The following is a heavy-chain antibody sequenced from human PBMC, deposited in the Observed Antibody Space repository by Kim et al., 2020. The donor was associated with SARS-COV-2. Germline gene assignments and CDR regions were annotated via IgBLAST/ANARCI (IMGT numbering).Heavy chain of an antibody. D-gene: IGHD6-13*01. Sequence: GGSLRLSCAASGFTFSSYGMHWVRQAPGKGLEWVAVISYDGSNKYYADSVKGRFTISRDNSKNTLYLQMNSLRAEDTAVYYCAKGIAAAGTLDYWGQGILVTVSS. CDR2: ISYDGSNK. J-gene: IGHJ4*02. CDR1: GFTFSSYG. V-gene: IGHV3-30*18. CDR3: AKGIAAAGTLDY.